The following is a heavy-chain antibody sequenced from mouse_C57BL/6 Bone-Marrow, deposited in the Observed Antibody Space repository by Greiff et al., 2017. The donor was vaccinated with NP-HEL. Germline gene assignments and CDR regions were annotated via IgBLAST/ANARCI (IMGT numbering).Heavy chain of an antibody. CDR1: GFTFSSYT. CDR3: ARYYYYGSILFDY. CDR2: ISGGGGNT. D-gene: IGHD1-1*01. V-gene: IGHV5-9*01. J-gene: IGHJ2*01. Sequence: EVKVEESGGGLVKPGGSLKLSCAASGFTFSSYTMSWVRQTPEKRLEWVATISGGGGNTYYPDSVKGRFTISRDNAKNTLYLQMSSLRSEDTALYYCARYYYYGSILFDYWGQGTTLTVSS.